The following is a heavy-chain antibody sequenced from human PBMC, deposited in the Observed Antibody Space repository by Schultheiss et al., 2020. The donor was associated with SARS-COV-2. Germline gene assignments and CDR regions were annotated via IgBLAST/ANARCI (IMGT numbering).Heavy chain of an antibody. CDR1: GYSISSGYY. J-gene: IGHJ4*02. V-gene: IGHV4-38-2*01. CDR3: ARAALRFYYFDY. CDR2: IYHTGST. Sequence: SETLSLTCGVSGYSISSGYYWGWIRQPPGKGLEWIGSIYHTGSTYYNPSLKSRVTISVDTSKNQFSLKLSSVTAADTAVYYCARAALRFYYFDYWGQGTLVTVSS. D-gene: IGHD3-3*01.